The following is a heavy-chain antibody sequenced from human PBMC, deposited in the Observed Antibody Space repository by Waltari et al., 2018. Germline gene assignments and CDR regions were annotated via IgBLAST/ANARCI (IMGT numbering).Heavy chain of an antibody. CDR2: ISGSGGST. D-gene: IGHD6-13*01. V-gene: IGHV3-23*01. CDR1: GFTFSSYA. Sequence: EVQLLESGGGLVQPGGSLRLSCAASGFTFSSYAISWVRQAPGKGLEWVSAISGSGGSTYYADSVKGRFTISRDNSKNTLYLQMNSLRAEDTAVYYCAKGQQLVESYFDYWGQGTLVTVSS. J-gene: IGHJ4*02. CDR3: AKGQQLVESYFDY.